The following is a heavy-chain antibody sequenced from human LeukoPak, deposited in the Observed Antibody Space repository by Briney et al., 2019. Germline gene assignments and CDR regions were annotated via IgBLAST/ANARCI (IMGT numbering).Heavy chain of an antibody. J-gene: IGHJ5*02. D-gene: IGHD6-13*01. CDR2: INHSGST. V-gene: IGHV4-34*01. CDR1: GGSFSGYY. CDR3: ARGRIAAAAPGRNWFDP. Sequence: PSETLSLTCAVYGGSFSGYYWSWIRQPPGKGLEWIGEINHSGSTNYNPSLKSRVTISVDTSKNQFSLKLSSVTAADTAVYYCARGRIAAAAPGRNWFDPWGQGTLVTVSS.